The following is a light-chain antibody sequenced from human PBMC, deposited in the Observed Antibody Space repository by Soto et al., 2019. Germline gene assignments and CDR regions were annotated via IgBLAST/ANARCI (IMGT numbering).Light chain of an antibody. CDR3: SSYTGSSALVV. V-gene: IGLV2-14*01. J-gene: IGLJ2*01. Sequence: QSVLTQPASVSASPGQSITISCTGTSSDVGGYNFVSWYQQHPGKAPKLMIYDVIDRPSGVSNRFSGSKSGNTASLTISGLQAEDEAAYYCSSYTGSSALVVFGGGTKLTVL. CDR2: DVI. CDR1: SSDVGGYNF.